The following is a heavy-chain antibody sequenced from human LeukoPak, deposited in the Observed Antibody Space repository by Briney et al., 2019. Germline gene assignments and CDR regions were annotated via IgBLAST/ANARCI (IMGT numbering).Heavy chain of an antibody. CDR2: IYGSGSA. D-gene: IGHD3-22*01. Sequence: GGSLRLSCAASGLTVSSNYLSWVRQAPGRGLDWVSVIYGSGSADYADSVKGRFIMSRDTSKDSVYLQMNSLRAEDTAVYYCASRTYYDRSGPNWYFDLWGRGTLVTVSS. V-gene: IGHV3-66*01. J-gene: IGHJ2*01. CDR1: GLTVSSNY. CDR3: ASRTYYDRSGPNWYFDL.